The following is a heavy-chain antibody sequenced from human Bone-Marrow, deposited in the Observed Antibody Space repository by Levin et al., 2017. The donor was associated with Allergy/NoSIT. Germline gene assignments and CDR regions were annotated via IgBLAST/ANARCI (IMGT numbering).Heavy chain of an antibody. Sequence: GESLKISCKASGYTFTSYGISWVRQAPGQGLEWMGWISAYNGNTNYAQKLQGRVTMTTDTSTSTAYMELRSLRSDDTAVYYCARGARGSSSWHETMDVDYWGQGTLVTVSS. CDR3: ARGARGSSSWHETMDVDY. V-gene: IGHV1-18*01. J-gene: IGHJ4*02. CDR2: ISAYNGNT. CDR1: GYTFTSYG. D-gene: IGHD6-13*01.